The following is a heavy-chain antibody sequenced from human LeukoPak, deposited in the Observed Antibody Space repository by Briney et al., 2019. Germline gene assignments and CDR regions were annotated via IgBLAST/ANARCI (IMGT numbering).Heavy chain of an antibody. CDR3: ARLELLYYFDY. CDR1: GGSFSGYY. J-gene: IGHJ4*02. Sequence: SETLSLTCAVYGGSFSGYYWSWIRQPPGKGLEWIGEINHSGSTNYNPPLKSRVTISVDTSKNQFSLKLSSVTAADTAVYYCARLELLYYFDYWGQGTLVTVSS. D-gene: IGHD1-7*01. V-gene: IGHV4-34*01. CDR2: INHSGST.